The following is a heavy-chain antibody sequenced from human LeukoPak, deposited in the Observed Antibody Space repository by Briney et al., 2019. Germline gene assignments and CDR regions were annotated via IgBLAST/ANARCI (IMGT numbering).Heavy chain of an antibody. CDR1: GGSFSGYY. V-gene: IGHV4-34*01. Sequence: SETLSLTCGVYGGSFSGYYWNWIRQPPGKGLEWIWEINHSGSTNYNPSLKSRVTISVDTSKKQFSLNLSSVTAADTAVYYCARVRYTYGYRVPIYAMDVWGQGTTVTVSS. CDR2: INHSGST. D-gene: IGHD5-18*01. J-gene: IGHJ6*02. CDR3: ARVRYTYGYRVPIYAMDV.